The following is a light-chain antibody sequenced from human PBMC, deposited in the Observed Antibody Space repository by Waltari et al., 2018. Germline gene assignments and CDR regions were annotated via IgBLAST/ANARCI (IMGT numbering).Light chain of an antibody. Sequence: DIVMTQSPDSLAVSLGERATINCKSSQSVLYISNNKNYLAWYHQKPGQPPKLLIYWASTRESGVPDLFSGSGSGTDFTLTISSLQAEDVAVYYCQQYYSTPPTFGPGTKVDIK. CDR3: QQYYSTPPT. CDR1: QSVLYISNNKNY. V-gene: IGKV4-1*01. J-gene: IGKJ3*01. CDR2: WAS.